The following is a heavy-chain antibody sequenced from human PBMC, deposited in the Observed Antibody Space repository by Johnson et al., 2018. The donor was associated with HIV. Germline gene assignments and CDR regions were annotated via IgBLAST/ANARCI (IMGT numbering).Heavy chain of an antibody. CDR1: GFTLSSYG. D-gene: IGHD5-24*01. Sequence: VQLVESGGGLVQSGGSLRLSCAASGFTLSSYGMHWVRQAPGKGLEWVSAIRGSGGRTYYADSVEGRFTISRDNSKNTLYLQMNSLRAEDTAVYYCAKDNVEMATISWGQGTMVTVSS. V-gene: IGHV3-23*04. CDR2: IRGSGGRT. CDR3: AKDNVEMATIS. J-gene: IGHJ3*01.